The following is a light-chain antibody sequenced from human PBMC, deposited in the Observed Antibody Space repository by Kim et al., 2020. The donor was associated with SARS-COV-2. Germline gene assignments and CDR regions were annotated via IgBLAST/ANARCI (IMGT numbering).Light chain of an antibody. V-gene: IGLV2-23*02. J-gene: IGLJ3*02. CDR2: DVS. Sequence: GQSITISCTGTSSYFGRYDFFSWYQQHPDKAPKVMIYDVSKWPSGVSHRFSGSKSGNTASLTISGLQAEDEADYYCCSYVNSAYWVFGGGTKVTVL. CDR3: CSYVNSAYWV. CDR1: SSYFGRYDF.